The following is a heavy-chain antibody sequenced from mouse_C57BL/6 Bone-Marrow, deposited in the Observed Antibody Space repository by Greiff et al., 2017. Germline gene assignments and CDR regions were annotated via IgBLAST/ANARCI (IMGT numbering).Heavy chain of an antibody. D-gene: IGHD2-5*01. Sequence: VKLKQPGAELVRPGSSVKLSCKASGYTFTSYWMHWVKQRPIQGLEWIGNIDPSDSETHYNQKFKDKATLTVDKSSSTAYMQLSSLTSEDSAVYYCASDSNWYFDVWGTGTTVTVSS. CDR1: GYTFTSYW. V-gene: IGHV1-52*01. J-gene: IGHJ1*03. CDR2: IDPSDSET. CDR3: ASDSNWYFDV.